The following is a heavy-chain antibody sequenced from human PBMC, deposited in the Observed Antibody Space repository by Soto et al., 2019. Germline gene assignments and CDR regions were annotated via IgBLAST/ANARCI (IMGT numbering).Heavy chain of an antibody. V-gene: IGHV4-39*01. J-gene: IGHJ3*02. CDR3: ARSVVVPAAKGSAFDI. D-gene: IGHD2-2*01. CDR1: GGSISSSIYY. Sequence: SETLSLTCTVSGGSISSSIYYWGWIRQPPGKGLEWIGSIYYSGSTYYNPSLKSRVTISVDTSKNQFSLKLSSVTAADTAVYYCARSVVVPAAKGSAFDIWGQGTMVTVSS. CDR2: IYYSGST.